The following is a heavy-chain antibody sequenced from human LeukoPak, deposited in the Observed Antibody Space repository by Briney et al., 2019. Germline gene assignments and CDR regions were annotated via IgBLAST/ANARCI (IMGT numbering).Heavy chain of an antibody. Sequence: SETLSLTSTVSGGSISSYYWSWIRQPPGKGLEWIGYIYYSGSTNYNPSLKSRVTISVDTSKNQFSLKLSPVTAADTAVYYCARRAGAYSHPYDYWGRETWSPSPQ. J-gene: IGHJ4*02. V-gene: IGHV4-59*01. D-gene: IGHD4/OR15-4a*01. CDR1: GGSISSYY. CDR2: IYYSGST. CDR3: ARRAGAYSHPYDY.